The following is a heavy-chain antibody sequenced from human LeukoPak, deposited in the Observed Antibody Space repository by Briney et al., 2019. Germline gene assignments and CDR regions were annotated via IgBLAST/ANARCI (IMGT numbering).Heavy chain of an antibody. CDR2: INHSGST. D-gene: IGHD1-26*01. CDR1: GGSFSGYY. V-gene: IGHV4-34*01. Sequence: SETLSLTCAVYGGSFSGYYWSWIRQPPGKGLEWIGEINHSGSTNYNPSLKSRVTISVDTSKNQFSLKLSSVTAADTAVYYCARHLSLVSFGVGATGVRAFDIWGQGTMVTVSS. CDR3: ARHLSLVSFGVGATGVRAFDI. J-gene: IGHJ3*02.